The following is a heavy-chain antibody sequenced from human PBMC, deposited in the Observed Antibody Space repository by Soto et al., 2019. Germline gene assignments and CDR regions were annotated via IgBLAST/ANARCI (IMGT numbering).Heavy chain of an antibody. Sequence: SETLSLTCTVSGGSIISSSYCWGWIRQPPGKGLEWIGSIYYSGSTYYNPSLKSRVTISVDTSKNQFSLKLSSVTAADTAVYYCARPIRSGRRDYHYGMDVWGQGTTVTVSS. CDR2: IYYSGST. J-gene: IGHJ6*02. CDR3: ARPIRSGRRDYHYGMDV. D-gene: IGHD6-19*01. V-gene: IGHV4-39*01. CDR1: GGSIISSSYC.